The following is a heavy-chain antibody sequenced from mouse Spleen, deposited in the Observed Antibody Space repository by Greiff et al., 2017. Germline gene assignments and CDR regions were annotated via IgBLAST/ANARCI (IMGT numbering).Heavy chain of an antibody. CDR1: GFSLTSYG. CDR3: ARKDRYDGYYAMDY. D-gene: IGHD2-14*01. J-gene: IGHJ4*01. V-gene: IGHV2-2*02. CDR2: IWSGGST. Sequence: VQVVESGPGLVQPSQSLSITCTVSGFSLTSYGVHWVRQSPGKGLEWLGVIWSGGSTDYNAAFISRLSISKDNSKSQVFFKMNSLQANDTAIYYCARKDRYDGYYAMDYWGQGTSVTVSS.